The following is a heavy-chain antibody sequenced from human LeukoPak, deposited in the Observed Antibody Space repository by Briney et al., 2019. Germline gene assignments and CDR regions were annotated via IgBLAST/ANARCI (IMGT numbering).Heavy chain of an antibody. Sequence: PGGSLRLSCAAPGFTFSSYEMNWVRQAPGKGLEWVSYISSSGSTIYYADSVKGRFTISRDNAKNSLYLQMNSLRAEDTAVYYCARGYCSSTSCSTTNDYWGQGTLVTVSS. V-gene: IGHV3-48*03. J-gene: IGHJ4*02. CDR1: GFTFSSYE. CDR2: ISSSGSTI. D-gene: IGHD2-2*01. CDR3: ARGYCSSTSCSTTNDY.